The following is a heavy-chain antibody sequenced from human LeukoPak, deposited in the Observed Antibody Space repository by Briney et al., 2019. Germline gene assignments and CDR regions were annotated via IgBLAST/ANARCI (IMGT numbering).Heavy chain of an antibody. CDR3: ARGPYCSGGSCYRNNWFDP. Sequence: ASVKVSCKASGYTFTSYDINWVRQAPGQGLEWMGWISAYNGNTNYAQKLQGRVTMTTDTSTSTAYMELRSLRSDDTAVYYCARGPYCSGGSCYRNNWFDPWGQGTLVTVSS. J-gene: IGHJ5*02. CDR1: GYTFTSYD. V-gene: IGHV1-18*01. D-gene: IGHD2-15*01. CDR2: ISAYNGNT.